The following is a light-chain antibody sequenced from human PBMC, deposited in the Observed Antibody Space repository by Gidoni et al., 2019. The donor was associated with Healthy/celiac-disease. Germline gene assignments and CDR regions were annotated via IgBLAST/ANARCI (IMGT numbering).Light chain of an antibody. CDR2: AAS. V-gene: IGKV1-39*01. J-gene: IGKJ1*01. Sequence: DIQMTQSPSSLSASVGERVTITCRASQSISSYLNWYQQKPGKAPKLLIYAASSLQSGVTSRFSGTGSGTDFTITISSPQHEDFDNYYCQQSYSTQTFGQGTKVEIK. CDR1: QSISSY. CDR3: QQSYSTQT.